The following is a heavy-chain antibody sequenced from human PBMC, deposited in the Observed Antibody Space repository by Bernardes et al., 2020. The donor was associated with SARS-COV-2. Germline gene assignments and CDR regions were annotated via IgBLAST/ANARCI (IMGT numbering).Heavy chain of an antibody. V-gene: IGHV3-74*01. J-gene: IGHJ5*02. CDR2: INTDGSST. CDR1: GFTFSRPW. Sequence: GGSLRLSCAASGFTFSRPWMHWVRQAPEKGLVWVSRINTDGSSTSYADSVKGRFTISRDNAKNMLFLQMSGLRAEDTAMYYCARDLGYCTNGVCSPWGQGTLVTGS. CDR3: ARDLGYCTNGVCSP. D-gene: IGHD2-8*01.